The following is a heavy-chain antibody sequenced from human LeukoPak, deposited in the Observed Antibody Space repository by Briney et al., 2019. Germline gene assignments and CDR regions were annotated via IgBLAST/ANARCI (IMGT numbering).Heavy chain of an antibody. J-gene: IGHJ4*02. D-gene: IGHD5-18*01. V-gene: IGHV3-74*01. CDR2: INSDGRRT. Sequence: GGSLRLSCAASGFTFSSYWMHWVRQAPGKGLVWVSRINSDGRRTDYADSVKGRFTISRDNAQKSLFLQMNSLRAEDTAVYYCAKSGYSYGYPFDYWGQGTLVTVSS. CDR1: GFTFSSYW. CDR3: AKSGYSYGYPFDY.